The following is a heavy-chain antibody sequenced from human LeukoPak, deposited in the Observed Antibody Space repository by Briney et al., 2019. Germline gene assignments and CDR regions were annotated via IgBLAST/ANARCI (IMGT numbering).Heavy chain of an antibody. V-gene: IGHV4-39*01. J-gene: IGHJ4*02. D-gene: IGHD3-16*02. CDR3: ARPQCYTKGPVGY. CDR2: ISYSGTT. CDR1: GGSISSSSYY. Sequence: SETLSLTCTVSGGSISSSSYYWVWVRQPPGKGLEWIASISYSGTTYYDPSLKTVVTISVDTSKNQFSLKLSSVSAADTAVYYCARPQCYTKGPVGYWGQGTLVTVSS.